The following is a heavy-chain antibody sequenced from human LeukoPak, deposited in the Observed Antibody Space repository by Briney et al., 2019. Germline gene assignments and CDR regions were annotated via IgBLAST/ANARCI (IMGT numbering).Heavy chain of an antibody. D-gene: IGHD3-22*01. V-gene: IGHV3-20*04. CDR2: INWNGSST. CDR1: GFIFDDYG. J-gene: IGHJ4*02. Sequence: PGGSLRLSCATSGFIFDDYGMSWVRQDPGKGLEWVSGINWNGSSTIYADSLKGRFTISRDNTKNSLYMRMNSLRAEDTAFYYCARAAYYGRSGYYDPFDYWGQGTLVTVSS. CDR3: ARAAYYGRSGYYDPFDY.